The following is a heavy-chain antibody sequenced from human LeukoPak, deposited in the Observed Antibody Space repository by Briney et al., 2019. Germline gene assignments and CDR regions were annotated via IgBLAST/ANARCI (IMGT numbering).Heavy chain of an antibody. CDR3: ATIEY. Sequence: ASVKVSCKASGYPFTGYYIHWVRQAPGQGLEWMGIINPSGGSTNYAQKFQGRVTMTRHTSTSTLYIELSSLRPEDTALYYCATIEYWGQGTLVTVSS. CDR2: INPSGGST. V-gene: IGHV1-46*01. J-gene: IGHJ4*02. CDR1: GYPFTGYY.